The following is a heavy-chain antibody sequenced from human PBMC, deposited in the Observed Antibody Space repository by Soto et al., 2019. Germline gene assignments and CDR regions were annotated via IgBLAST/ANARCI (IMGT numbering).Heavy chain of an antibody. CDR3: ARHPIVGTTLYFDY. J-gene: IGHJ4*02. CDR2: IYYSGST. V-gene: IGHV4-39*01. CDR1: GGSISSSSDY. Sequence: SETLSLTCTVSGGSISSSSDYWGWIRQPPGKGLEWLAYIYYSGSTYYNPSLKSRITISVDTSKNQVSLRLTSVTAADTAVYYCARHPIVGTTLYFDYWGRGTLVTVSS. D-gene: IGHD1-26*01.